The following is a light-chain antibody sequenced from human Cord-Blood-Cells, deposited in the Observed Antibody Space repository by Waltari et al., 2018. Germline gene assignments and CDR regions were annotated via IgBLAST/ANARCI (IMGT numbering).Light chain of an antibody. CDR1: QSVSSN. Sequence: ELVRTQSPATLSVSPGDRATLSCRASQSVSSNLAWYQQKPGQAPRLHIYGTSTRATGIPARFSGSGSWTEFTLTISSLQSEDFAVYYCQQYNNWPWTFGQGTKVEIK. V-gene: IGKV3-15*01. J-gene: IGKJ1*01. CDR3: QQYNNWPWT. CDR2: GTS.